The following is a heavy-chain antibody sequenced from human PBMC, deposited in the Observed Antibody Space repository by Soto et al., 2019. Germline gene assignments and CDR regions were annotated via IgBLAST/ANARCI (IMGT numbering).Heavy chain of an antibody. CDR2: ISYDGSNK. V-gene: IGHV3-30*18. CDR1: GFTFSSYG. CDR3: AKDPDYYDSSGYYGESFDY. J-gene: IGHJ4*02. D-gene: IGHD3-22*01. Sequence: GGSLRLSCAASGFTFSSYGMHWVRQAPGKGLEWVAVISYDGSNKYYADSVKGRFTISRDNSKNTLYLQMNSLRAEDTAVYYCAKDPDYYDSSGYYGESFDYWGQGTLVTVSS.